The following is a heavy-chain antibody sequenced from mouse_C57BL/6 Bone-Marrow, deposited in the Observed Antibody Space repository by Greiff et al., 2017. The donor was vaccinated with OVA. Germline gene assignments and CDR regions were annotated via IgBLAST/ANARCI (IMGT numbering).Heavy chain of an antibody. V-gene: IGHV2-2*01. D-gene: IGHD1-1*01. CDR2: IWSGGST. CDR1: GFSLTSYG. Sequence: QVQLKESGPGLVQPSQSLSITCTVSGFSLTSYGVHWVRQSPGKGLEWLGVIWSGGSTDYNAAFISRLSISKDNSKSQVFFKMNSLQADDTAIYYCARPLYYYGSRYWYFDVWGTGTTVTVSS. J-gene: IGHJ1*03. CDR3: ARPLYYYGSRYWYFDV.